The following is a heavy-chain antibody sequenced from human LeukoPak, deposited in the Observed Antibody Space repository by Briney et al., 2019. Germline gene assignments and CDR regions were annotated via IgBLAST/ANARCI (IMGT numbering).Heavy chain of an antibody. Sequence: GGSLRLSCAASGFTVSSNYMSWVRQAPGKGLEWVLVIYSGGSTYYADSVKGRFTISRDNSKNTLYLQMNSLRAEDTAVYYCARKSAYYYYYGMDVWGQGTTVTVSS. CDR2: IYSGGST. CDR3: ARKSAYYYYYGMDV. CDR1: GFTVSSNY. J-gene: IGHJ6*02. V-gene: IGHV3-66*01. D-gene: IGHD6-25*01.